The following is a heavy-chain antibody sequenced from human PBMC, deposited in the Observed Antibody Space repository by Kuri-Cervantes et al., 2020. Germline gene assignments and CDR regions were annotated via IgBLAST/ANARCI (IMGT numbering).Heavy chain of an antibody. CDR1: GGTFSSYT. Sequence: SVKVSCKASGGTFSSYTISWVRQAPGQGLEWMGRIIPILGIANYAQKFQGRVTITADKSTSTAYMELSSPRSEDTAVYYCARDDGITFGGVTSLDYWGQGTLVTVSS. V-gene: IGHV1-69*04. J-gene: IGHJ4*02. CDR3: ARDDGITFGGVTSLDY. CDR2: IIPILGIA. D-gene: IGHD3-16*01.